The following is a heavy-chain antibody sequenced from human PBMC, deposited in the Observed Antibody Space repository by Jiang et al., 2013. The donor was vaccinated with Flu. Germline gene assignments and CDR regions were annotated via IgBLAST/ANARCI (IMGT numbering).Heavy chain of an antibody. D-gene: IGHD6-19*01. Sequence: GAEVKKPGESLKISCKGSGYSFTSYWIGWVRQMPGKGLEWMGIIYPGDSDTRYSPSFQGQVTISADRSISTAYLQWSSLKASDTAMYYCARPNHIAVPGGPPYYYAMDVWGKGTTVTVSS. J-gene: IGHJ6*04. CDR2: IYPGDSDT. V-gene: IGHV5-51*01. CDR1: GYSFTSYW. CDR3: ARPNHIAVPGGPPYYYAMDV.